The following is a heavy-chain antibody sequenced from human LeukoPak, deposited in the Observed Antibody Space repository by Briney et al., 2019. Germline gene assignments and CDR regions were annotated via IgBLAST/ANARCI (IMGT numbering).Heavy chain of an antibody. J-gene: IGHJ4*02. CDR3: ARIADYGSGFEL. D-gene: IGHD3-10*01. Sequence: GGSLRLSCAASGFTFSSYGMSWVRQAPGKGLEWVSAISGSGGSTYYADSVKGRFTISRDNSKNTLYLQMNSLRAEDTAVYYCARIADYGSGFELWGQGTLVTVSS. CDR1: GFTFSSYG. CDR2: ISGSGGST. V-gene: IGHV3-23*01.